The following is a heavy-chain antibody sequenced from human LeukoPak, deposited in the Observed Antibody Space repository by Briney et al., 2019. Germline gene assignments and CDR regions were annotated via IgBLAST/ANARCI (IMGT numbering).Heavy chain of an antibody. CDR2: IKPDNGDT. CDR3: AKFDQDWGTFDS. D-gene: IGHD7-27*01. Sequence: ASVKVSCKASGYTFTTYGIIWVRQAPGQGLEWMGWIKPDNGDTNYVKKFQGRVTMTRDTSITTAYMELSLRSDDTAVYYCAKFDQDWGTFDSWGQGTVVIVSS. CDR1: GYTFTTYG. J-gene: IGHJ4*02. V-gene: IGHV1-2*02.